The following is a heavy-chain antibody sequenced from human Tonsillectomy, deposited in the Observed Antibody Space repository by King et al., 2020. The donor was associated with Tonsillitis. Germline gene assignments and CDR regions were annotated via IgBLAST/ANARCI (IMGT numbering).Heavy chain of an antibody. CDR1: GYTLSGYY. CDR3: ARSGGGYHYDSSGFAFDI. CDR2: INPNSGAT. Sequence: QLVQSGAEVKKPGASVKVSCKASGYTLSGYYMHWVRQAPGQGLEWMGWINPNSGATNYAQKFQGRVTMTRDTSISTAYMELSSLRSDDTAVFYCARSGGGYHYDSSGFAFDIWGQGTMVTVSS. V-gene: IGHV1-2*02. D-gene: IGHD3-22*01. J-gene: IGHJ3*02.